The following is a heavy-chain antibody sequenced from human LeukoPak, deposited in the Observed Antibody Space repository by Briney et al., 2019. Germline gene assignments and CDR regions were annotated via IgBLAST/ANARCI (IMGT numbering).Heavy chain of an antibody. V-gene: IGHV4-34*01. CDR3: ARLLGYNYGPP. CDR2: INHSGST. CDR1: GGSFSGYY. J-gene: IGHJ5*02. Sequence: PSETLSLTCAVYGGSFSGYYWSWIRQPPGKGLEWIGEINHSGSTNYNPSLKSRVTISVDTSKNQFSLKLSSVTAADTAVYYCARLLGYNYGPPWGQGTLVTVSS. D-gene: IGHD5-18*01.